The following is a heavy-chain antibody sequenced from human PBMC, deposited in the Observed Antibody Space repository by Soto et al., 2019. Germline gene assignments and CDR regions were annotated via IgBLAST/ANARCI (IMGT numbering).Heavy chain of an antibody. D-gene: IGHD5-12*01. CDR1: SGPSRSHN. V-gene: IGHV4-59*08. J-gene: IGHJ6*02. CDR3: VRQGIDYLHGLVDV. Sequence: QVQVQQSGPGLVKPSETLSLTCTVSSGPSRSHNWGWIRQPPGRGLEWIGYVYYTGDTSYNPSLTSRVTLSADASTTPSSLTLRSVTAADTAVYYCVRQGIDYLHGLVDVWGQGTTVSVSS. CDR2: VYYTGDT.